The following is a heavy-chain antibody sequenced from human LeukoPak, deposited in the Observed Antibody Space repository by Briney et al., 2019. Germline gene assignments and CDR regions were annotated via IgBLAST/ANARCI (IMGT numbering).Heavy chain of an antibody. CDR2: IKQDGSEK. CDR1: GFTFRGYW. CDR3: ARDNFGHTYGYALDY. Sequence: GGSLRLSCAAAGFTFRGYWMTRVRQAPGKGLEWVANIKQDGSEKYYVDSVKGRFTLSRDNTKNSLYLQMNSLRPEDTAVYYCARDNFGHTYGYALDYWGQGTLVTVSS. V-gene: IGHV3-7*01. J-gene: IGHJ4*02. D-gene: IGHD5-18*01.